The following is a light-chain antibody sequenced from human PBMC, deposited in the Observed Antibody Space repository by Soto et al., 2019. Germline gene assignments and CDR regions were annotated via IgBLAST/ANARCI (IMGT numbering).Light chain of an antibody. CDR2: EVI. J-gene: IGLJ3*02. CDR3: CSYAGSGTLV. Sequence: QSALTQPASVSGSPGQSITISCTGTSSDVGSYNLVSWYQQHPGKAPKLMIYEVIKRPSGVSNRFSGSKSGNTASLTISGLQAEDEADYYCCSYAGSGTLVFGGGTKVTAL. V-gene: IGLV2-23*02. CDR1: SSDVGSYNL.